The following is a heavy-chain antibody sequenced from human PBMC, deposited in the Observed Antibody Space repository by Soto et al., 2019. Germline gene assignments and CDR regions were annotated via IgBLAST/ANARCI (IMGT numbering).Heavy chain of an antibody. V-gene: IGHV3-30*18. CDR1: GFTFSSYG. Sequence: PGGSLRLSCAASGFTFSSYGMHWVRQAPGKGLEWVAVISYDGSNKYYADSVKGRFTISRDNSKNTLYLQMNSLRAEDTAVYYSAKVDIPRSSSWYFRSQTDYWGQGTLVTVSS. CDR2: ISYDGSNK. D-gene: IGHD6-13*01. CDR3: AKVDIPRSSSWYFRSQTDY. J-gene: IGHJ4*02.